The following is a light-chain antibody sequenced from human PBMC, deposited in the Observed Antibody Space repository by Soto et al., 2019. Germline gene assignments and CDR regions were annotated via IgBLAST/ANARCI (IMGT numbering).Light chain of an antibody. CDR3: GSWDSSLSAYD. CDR2: DDN. J-gene: IGLJ1*01. V-gene: IGLV1-51*01. Sequence: QSVLTQPPSVSAAPAQKVTISCSGSSSNIGGNSVSWYQQLPGTAPKLLIYDDNKRPSGIPDRFSGSKSGTSATLGITGFQTGDEADYYCGSWDSSLSAYDFGTGTKVTVL. CDR1: SSNIGGNS.